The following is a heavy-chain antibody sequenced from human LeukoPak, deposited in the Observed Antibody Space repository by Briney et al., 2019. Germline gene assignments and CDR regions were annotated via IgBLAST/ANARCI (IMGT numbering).Heavy chain of an antibody. CDR3: ARARPSSSWLTYYFDY. J-gene: IGHJ4*02. CDR1: GGSISSSSYY. V-gene: IGHV4-39*07. Sequence: PSETLSLTCTVSGGSISSSSYYWGWIRQPPGKGLEWIGRIYTSGSTNYNPSLKSRVTISVDTSKNQFSLKLSSVTAADTAVYYCARARPSSSWLTYYFDYWGQGTLVTVSS. D-gene: IGHD6-13*01. CDR2: IYTSGST.